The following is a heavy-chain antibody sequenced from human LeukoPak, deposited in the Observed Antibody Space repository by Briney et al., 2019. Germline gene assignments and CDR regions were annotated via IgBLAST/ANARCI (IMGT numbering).Heavy chain of an antibody. CDR1: GFTFDDYA. CDR2: ISWDGGST. J-gene: IGHJ5*02. V-gene: IGHV3-43D*03. CDR3: ARQGGP. Sequence: GGSLRLSCAASGFTFDDYAMYWARQAPGKGLEWVSLISWDGGSTYYADSVKGRFTISRDNSKNSLYLQMNSLRDEDTALYYCARQGGPWGQGTLVTVSS.